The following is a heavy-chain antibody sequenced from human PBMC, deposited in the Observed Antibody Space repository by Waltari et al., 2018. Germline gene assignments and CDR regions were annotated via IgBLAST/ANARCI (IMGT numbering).Heavy chain of an antibody. J-gene: IGHJ4*02. CDR3: TGGAVTGTDF. D-gene: IGHD6-13*01. CDR2: IRSKPNNYAT. CDR1: GFTFSGST. V-gene: IGHV3-73*01. Sequence: EVQVVASGGGLVQPGGSLKLSCATSGFTFSGSTIPWGRQTSGKGLEWIGRIRSKPNNYATRYTASVEGRFTISRDDSESTAYLQMSSLMTEDTAVYYCTGGAVTGTDFWGQGTLVTVSS.